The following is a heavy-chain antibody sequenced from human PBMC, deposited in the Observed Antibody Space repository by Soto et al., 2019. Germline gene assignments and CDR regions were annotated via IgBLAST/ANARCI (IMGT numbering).Heavy chain of an antibody. J-gene: IGHJ6*02. CDR2: ISYDGSHK. V-gene: IGHV3-30*03. D-gene: IGHD6-13*01. CDR3: ARDREREQLGYYGVDV. CDR1: GFSFSHYG. Sequence: QVQVVESGGGVVQPGRSLRPSCVASGFSFSHYGMQWVRQAPGKGLEWVAVISYDGSHKYYGESVTGRFTISRDNSKNTLYLQMNSLRPDDTAGYFCARDREREQLGYYGVDVWGQGNTDAVSS.